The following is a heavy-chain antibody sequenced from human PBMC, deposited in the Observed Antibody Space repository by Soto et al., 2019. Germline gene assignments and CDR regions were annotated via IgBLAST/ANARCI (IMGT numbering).Heavy chain of an antibody. V-gene: IGHV1-46*01. CDR1: GYTFTSYY. Sequence: QVQLVQSGAEVKKPGASVKVSCKASGYTFTSYYMHWVRQAPGQGLEWMGIINPSGGSTSYAQKFQGRVTMTRDTSTSTVYMELSSLRSEDTAVYYCARGGLNIEMATITPIDYWGQGTLVTVSS. D-gene: IGHD5-12*01. CDR2: INPSGGST. J-gene: IGHJ4*02. CDR3: ARGGLNIEMATITPIDY.